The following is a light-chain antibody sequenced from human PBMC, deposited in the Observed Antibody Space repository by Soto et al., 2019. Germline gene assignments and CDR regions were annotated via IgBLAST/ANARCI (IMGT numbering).Light chain of an antibody. CDR1: QSASNNY. CDR2: GAS. Sequence: EIVLTQSPGTLALSPGGRATLSCRASQSASNNYLAWNQQKPGQAPRLLIYGASNRATGIPDRLSGSGSGTDFTLTISRMQPEDFAVYYCQQYGSSGTFGHGTKVDI. J-gene: IGKJ1*01. CDR3: QQYGSSGT. V-gene: IGKV3-20*01.